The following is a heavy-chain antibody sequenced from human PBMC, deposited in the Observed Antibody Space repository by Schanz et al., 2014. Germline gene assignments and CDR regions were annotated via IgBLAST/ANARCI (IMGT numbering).Heavy chain of an antibody. CDR3: AKSEYDILTDSYSRLDP. CDR2: ISVYTGNT. Sequence: QIQLVQSGPEVKKPGATVKVSCKASGYTFTTYAMSWVRQAPGQGLEWVGWISVYTGNTKYGQKFQGRVTMTADTSTNTAYRELRSLRSDDTAVYYCAKSEYDILTDSYSRLDPWGQGTLVTVSS. J-gene: IGHJ5*02. CDR1: GYTFTTYA. D-gene: IGHD3-9*01. V-gene: IGHV1-18*01.